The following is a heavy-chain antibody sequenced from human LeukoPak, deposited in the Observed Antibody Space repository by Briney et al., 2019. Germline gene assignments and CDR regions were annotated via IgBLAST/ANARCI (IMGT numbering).Heavy chain of an antibody. V-gene: IGHV4-34*01. CDR1: GGFFSGYY. CDR3: AGSGGSWSAEYFQH. Sequence: SETLSLTCAVCGGFFSGYYWSWLRQPPGKGVEWSGEINHSGSTNHNPSLKSRVTISVDTSKNQFSLKLSSVTAADTAVYYCAGSGGSWSAEYFQHWGQGTLVTVSS. J-gene: IGHJ1*01. CDR2: INHSGST. D-gene: IGHD2-15*01.